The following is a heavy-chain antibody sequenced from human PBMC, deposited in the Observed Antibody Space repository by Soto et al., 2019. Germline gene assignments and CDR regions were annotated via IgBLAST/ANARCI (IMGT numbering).Heavy chain of an antibody. V-gene: IGHV1-69*13. Sequence: SVKVSCKASGGTFSSYAISWVRQAPGQGLEWMGGIIPIFGTANYAQKFQGRVTITADESTSTAYMELSSLRSEDTAVYYCARVNPLCDFWSGSLNPWGQGTLVTVSS. D-gene: IGHD3-3*01. CDR2: IIPIFGTA. J-gene: IGHJ5*02. CDR1: GGTFSSYA. CDR3: ARVNPLCDFWSGSLNP.